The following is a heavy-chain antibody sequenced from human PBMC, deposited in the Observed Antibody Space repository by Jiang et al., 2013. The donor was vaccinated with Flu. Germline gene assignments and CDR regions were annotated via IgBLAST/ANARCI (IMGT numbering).Heavy chain of an antibody. CDR2: VIPIFDAL. CDR3: ARGHGYVPKCFEY. Sequence: QSGAEVKTPGSSMIVACKVSGGTFNRHALSWVRRAPGQGLEWMGGVIPIFDALNYAQKFQGRVTITADIFTNTVYMELSSLRSDDTAVYYCARGHGYVPKCFEYWGQGTLVTVSS. V-gene: IGHV1-69*06. CDR1: GGTFNRHA. D-gene: IGHD5-12*01. J-gene: IGHJ4*02.